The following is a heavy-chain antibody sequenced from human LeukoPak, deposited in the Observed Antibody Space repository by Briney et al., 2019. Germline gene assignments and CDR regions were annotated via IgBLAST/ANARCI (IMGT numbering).Heavy chain of an antibody. V-gene: IGHV4-59*08. J-gene: IGHJ4*02. CDR3: ASARRYSSGWYTETPSLFDY. CDR1: GGSISSYY. CDR2: IYYSGST. D-gene: IGHD6-19*01. Sequence: SETLSLTCTVSGGSISSYYWSWIRQPPGKGLEWIGYIYYSGSTNYNPSLKSRVTISVDTSKNQFSLKLSSVTAADMAVYYCASARRYSSGWYTETPSLFDYWGQGTLVTVSS.